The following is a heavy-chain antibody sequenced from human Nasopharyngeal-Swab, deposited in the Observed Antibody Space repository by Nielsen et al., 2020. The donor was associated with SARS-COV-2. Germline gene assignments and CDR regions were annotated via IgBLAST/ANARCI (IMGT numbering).Heavy chain of an antibody. CDR3: ARVDVHDAFDV. CDR2: MNSDGSRT. D-gene: IGHD3-16*01. Sequence: GGSLRLSCAASGFTFSRYWMHWVLHAPGEGLVWVSRMNSDGSRTSYADSVKGRFTISRDNAKNTLYLQMNSLRAEDTAVYYCARVDVHDAFDVWGQGTMVTVAS. J-gene: IGHJ3*01. CDR1: GFTFSRYW. V-gene: IGHV3-74*01.